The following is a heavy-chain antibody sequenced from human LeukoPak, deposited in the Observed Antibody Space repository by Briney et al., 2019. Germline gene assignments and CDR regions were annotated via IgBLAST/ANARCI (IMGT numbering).Heavy chain of an antibody. V-gene: IGHV4-61*02. CDR2: IYTSGST. D-gene: IGHD3-9*01. J-gene: IGHJ6*02. CDR3: ARQFILTGYYSYYYYYGMDV. Sequence: PSETLSLTCTVSGGSISSGSYYWSWIRQPAGKGLEWIGRIYTSGSTNYNPSLKSRVTISVDTSKNQFPLKLSSVTAADTAVYYCARQFILTGYYSYYYYYGMDVWGQGTTVTVSS. CDR1: GGSISSGSYY.